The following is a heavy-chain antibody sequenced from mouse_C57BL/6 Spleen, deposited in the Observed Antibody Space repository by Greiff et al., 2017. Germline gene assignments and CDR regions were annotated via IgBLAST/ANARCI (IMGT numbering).Heavy chain of an antibody. D-gene: IGHD1-1*01. Sequence: VQLQQSGPELVKPGASVKISCKASGYTFTDYYMNWVKQSHGKSLEWIGDINPNNGGTSYNQKFKGKATLTVDKSSSTAYMELRSLTSEDSAVYYCARSTVVPYAMDCWGQGTSVTVSS. J-gene: IGHJ4*01. V-gene: IGHV1-26*01. CDR3: ARSTVVPYAMDC. CDR2: INPNNGGT. CDR1: GYTFTDYY.